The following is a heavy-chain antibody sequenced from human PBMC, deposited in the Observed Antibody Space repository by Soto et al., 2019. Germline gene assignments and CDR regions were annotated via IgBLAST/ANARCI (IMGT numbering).Heavy chain of an antibody. V-gene: IGHV3-23*01. J-gene: IGHJ5*02. CDR2: ISGSGGST. D-gene: IGHD4-17*01. CDR1: GFTFSSYA. CDR3: AKDIYGDYARYFDP. Sequence: HPGGSLRLSCAASGFTFSSYAMSWVRQAPGKGLEWVSAISGSGGSTYYADSVKGRFTISRDNSKNTLYLQMNSLRAEDTAVYYCAKDIYGDYARYFDPWGQGTLVTVSS.